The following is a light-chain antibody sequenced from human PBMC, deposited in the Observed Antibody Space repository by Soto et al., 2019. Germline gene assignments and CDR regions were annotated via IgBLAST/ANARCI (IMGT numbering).Light chain of an antibody. V-gene: IGKV3-20*01. Sequence: EILLTQSPGTLSLSPGERATLSCRASQSFSGSFLAWYQQRPGQAPRLLIYDASTRATGIPDRISGSGSGTDFTLTISRLEREDFAVYYCQQYGTSPQAFGQGTKVDIK. J-gene: IGKJ1*01. CDR2: DAS. CDR3: QQYGTSPQA. CDR1: QSFSGSF.